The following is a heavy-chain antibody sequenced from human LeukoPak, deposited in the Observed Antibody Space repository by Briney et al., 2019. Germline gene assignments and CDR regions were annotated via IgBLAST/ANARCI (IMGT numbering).Heavy chain of an antibody. Sequence: GASVKVSCKASGYTFSTYGISWVRQAPGQGREWMGWIGADNGDTNYAQKVQGSITMTTDTSTSPAYMELRSLRSDDTAVFYCARAGRTVTSHFDYWGQGTLVTVSS. CDR1: GYTFSTYG. CDR3: ARAGRTVTSHFDY. J-gene: IGHJ4*02. V-gene: IGHV1-18*01. CDR2: IGADNGDT. D-gene: IGHD4-17*01.